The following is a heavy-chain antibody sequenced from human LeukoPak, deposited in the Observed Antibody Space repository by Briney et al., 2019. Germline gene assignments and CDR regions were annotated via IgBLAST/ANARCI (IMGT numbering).Heavy chain of an antibody. Sequence: SVKVSCKASGGTFSIYAISWVRQAPGQGLEWMGRIIPIFGTANYAQKFQGRVTITTDESTSTAYMELSSLRSEDTAVYYCARGYCSGGSCYPFGPWGQGTLVTASS. J-gene: IGHJ5*02. D-gene: IGHD2-15*01. CDR3: ARGYCSGGSCYPFGP. CDR1: GGTFSIYA. V-gene: IGHV1-69*05. CDR2: IIPIFGTA.